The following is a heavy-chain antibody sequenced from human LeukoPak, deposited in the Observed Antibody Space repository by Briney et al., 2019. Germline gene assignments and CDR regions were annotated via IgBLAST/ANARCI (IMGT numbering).Heavy chain of an antibody. J-gene: IGHJ3*02. CDR2: ISSSGSTI. CDR1: GFTFSSYE. V-gene: IGHV3-48*03. Sequence: GGSLRLSCPASGFTFSSYEMNWVRQAPGKGLEWVSYISSSGSTIYYADSVKGRFTISRDNAKNSLYLQMNSLRAEDTAVYYCARGGPEGYCTNGVCYTGAFDIWGQGTMVTVSS. D-gene: IGHD2-8*01. CDR3: ARGGPEGYCTNGVCYTGAFDI.